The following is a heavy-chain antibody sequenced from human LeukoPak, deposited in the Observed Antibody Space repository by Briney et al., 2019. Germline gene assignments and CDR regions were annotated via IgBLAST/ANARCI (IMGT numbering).Heavy chain of an antibody. CDR3: AKDQGGLRFLEWLFNY. D-gene: IGHD3-3*01. J-gene: IGHJ4*02. Sequence: GGSLRLSCAASGFTFSTYGMSWVRQAPGKGLEWVSSLDSTGSTYYADSVKGRFTISRDNSKNTLYLQMNSLRAEDTAIYYCAKDQGGLRFLEWLFNYWGQGTLVTVSS. V-gene: IGHV3-23*01. CDR1: GFTFSTYG. CDR2: LDSTGST.